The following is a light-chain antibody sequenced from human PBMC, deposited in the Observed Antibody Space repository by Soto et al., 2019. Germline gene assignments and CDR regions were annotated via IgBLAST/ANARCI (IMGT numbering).Light chain of an antibody. CDR1: SSHIGSNY. J-gene: IGLJ1*01. CDR3: AAWGDRLSGYS. Sequence: SALTQPPSASVTPGQMVTISCSRSSSHIGSNYVYWYEQLPGTAPTLLIYSNNHRPSGVPDPFSGSKSGTSAALAISGLRSEVEAEYYCAAWGDRLSGYSFGNGTKVTVL. V-gene: IGLV1-47*02. CDR2: SNN.